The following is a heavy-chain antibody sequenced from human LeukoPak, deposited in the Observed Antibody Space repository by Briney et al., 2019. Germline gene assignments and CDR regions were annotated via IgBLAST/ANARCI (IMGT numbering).Heavy chain of an antibody. J-gene: IGHJ4*02. CDR1: GYTFTGYY. Sequence: ASVKVSCKASGYTFTGYYMHWVRQAPGQGLEWLGWINPNAGDTKYAQKFQGRVTVARDTSISTAYMELSRLRSDDTAVYYCVTSSAVGGAQRAFDYWGQGTLVTVSS. CDR2: INPNAGDT. CDR3: VTSSAVGGAQRAFDY. V-gene: IGHV1-2*02. D-gene: IGHD3-10*01.